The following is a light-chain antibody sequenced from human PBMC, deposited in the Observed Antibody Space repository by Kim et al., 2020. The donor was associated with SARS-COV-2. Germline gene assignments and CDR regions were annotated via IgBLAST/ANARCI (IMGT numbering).Light chain of an antibody. CDR1: KLGDKY. CDR2: QDS. Sequence: VSPAQTARNTCSGDKLGDKYACWYQQKPGQSPVLVIYQDSKRPSGIPERFSGSNSGNTATLTISGTQAMDEADYYCQAWDSSTAWVFGGGTQLTVL. V-gene: IGLV3-1*01. CDR3: QAWDSSTAWV. J-gene: IGLJ2*01.